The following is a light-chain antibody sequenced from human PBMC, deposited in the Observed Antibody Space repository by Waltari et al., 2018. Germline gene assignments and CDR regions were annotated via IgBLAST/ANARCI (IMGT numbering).Light chain of an antibody. CDR1: QSINTH. Sequence: DIQMTQSPSSLSASEGDRVPITCRAGQSINTHLNWYHQKSGTAPKLLIFAASNVQRGVPSRFSGSGSGTDFTLTISSLQPEDFATYYCQQTYRYPWTFGQGTKVEIQ. J-gene: IGKJ1*01. V-gene: IGKV1-39*01. CDR2: AAS. CDR3: QQTYRYPWT.